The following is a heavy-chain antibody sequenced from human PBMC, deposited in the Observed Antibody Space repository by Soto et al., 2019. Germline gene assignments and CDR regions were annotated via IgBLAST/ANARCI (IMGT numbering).Heavy chain of an antibody. Sequence: GGSLRLSCAASGVTFSSYGMHWVLQAPGKGLEWVAVIWYDGSNKYYADSVKGRFTISRDNSKNTLYLQMNSLRAEDTAVYYCAREVASQQLARDYYYMDVWGKGTTVTVSS. V-gene: IGHV3-33*01. J-gene: IGHJ6*03. CDR1: GVTFSSYG. CDR2: IWYDGSNK. D-gene: IGHD6-13*01. CDR3: AREVASQQLARDYYYMDV.